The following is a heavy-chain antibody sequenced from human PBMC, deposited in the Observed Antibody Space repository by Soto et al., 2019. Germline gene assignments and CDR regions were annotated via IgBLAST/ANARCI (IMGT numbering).Heavy chain of an antibody. V-gene: IGHV3-30-3*01. J-gene: IGHJ4*02. CDR2: ISYDGSNK. CDR1: GFTFSSYA. Sequence: PGGSLRLSCAASGFTFSSYAMHWVRQAPGKGLEWVAVISYDGSNKYYADSVKGRFTISRDNSKNTLYLQMNSLRAEDAAVYYCARDPNYYEWWDYFDYWGQGTLVTVSS. CDR3: ARDPNYYEWWDYFDY. D-gene: IGHD3-22*01.